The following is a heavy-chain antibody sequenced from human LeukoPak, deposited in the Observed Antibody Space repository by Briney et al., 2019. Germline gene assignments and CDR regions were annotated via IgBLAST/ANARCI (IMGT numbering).Heavy chain of an antibody. CDR3: ARDGRYGKQEIDY. CDR2: IKQDGSEK. CDR1: GFTFSSYA. Sequence: PGGSLRLSCAASGFTFSSYAMSWVRQAPGKGLEWVANIKQDGSEKYYVDSVKGRFTISRDNAKNSLYLQMNSLRAEDTAVYYCARDGRYGKQEIDYWGQGTLVTVSS. J-gene: IGHJ4*02. D-gene: IGHD1-26*01. V-gene: IGHV3-7*01.